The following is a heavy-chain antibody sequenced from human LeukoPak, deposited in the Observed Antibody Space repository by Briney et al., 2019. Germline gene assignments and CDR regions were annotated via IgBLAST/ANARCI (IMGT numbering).Heavy chain of an antibody. CDR3: ARGRGSSWYLYYYYYGVDV. CDR2: IYYSGST. V-gene: IGHV4-59*12. D-gene: IGHD6-13*01. J-gene: IGHJ6*02. Sequence: SETLSLTCTVSGGSISSYYWSWIRQPPGKGLEWIGYIYYSGSTNYNPSLKSRVTISVDTSKNQFSLKLSSVTAADTAVYYCARGRGSSWYLYYYYYGVDVWGQGTTVTVSS. CDR1: GGSISSYY.